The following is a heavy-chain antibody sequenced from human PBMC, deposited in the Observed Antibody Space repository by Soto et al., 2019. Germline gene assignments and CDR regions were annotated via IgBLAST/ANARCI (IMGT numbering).Heavy chain of an antibody. V-gene: IGHV3-23*01. CDR3: AKDHFVLLWFGEDYYYGMDV. J-gene: IGHJ6*02. D-gene: IGHD3-10*01. CDR1: GFTFSSYA. Sequence: SLRLSCAASGFTFSSYAMSWVRQAPGKGLEWVSAISGSGGSTYYADSVKGRFTISRDNSKNTLYLQMNSLRAEDTAVYYCAKDHFVLLWFGEDYYYGMDVWGQGTTVTVSS. CDR2: ISGSGGST.